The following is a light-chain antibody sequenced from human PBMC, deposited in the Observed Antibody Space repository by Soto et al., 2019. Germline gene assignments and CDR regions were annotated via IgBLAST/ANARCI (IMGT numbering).Light chain of an antibody. V-gene: IGKV1-33*01. Sequence: DIQLTQSPSSLSASGGDRVTITCQASQDISNHLNWYQQKPGKAPNLLIYDASNLETGVPSRFSGGGSGTFCSFTINSLQPEDIATYYCQKHDGVPLFGPGTKVEIK. CDR2: DAS. CDR3: QKHDGVPL. J-gene: IGKJ3*01. CDR1: QDISNH.